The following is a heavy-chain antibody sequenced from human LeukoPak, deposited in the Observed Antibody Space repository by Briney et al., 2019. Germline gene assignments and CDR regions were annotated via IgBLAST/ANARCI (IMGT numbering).Heavy chain of an antibody. Sequence: GGSLRLSCAASGFTFGSYWMSWVRQAPGRGLEWVANINRDGSGPDYVDSVKGRFSISRDNSENSVYLQLNNLRVEDTAVYYCAAWASLNFWGQGTLVTVSS. CDR2: INRDGSGP. J-gene: IGHJ4*02. V-gene: IGHV3-7*01. CDR3: AAWASLNF. D-gene: IGHD2-8*01. CDR1: GFTFGSYW.